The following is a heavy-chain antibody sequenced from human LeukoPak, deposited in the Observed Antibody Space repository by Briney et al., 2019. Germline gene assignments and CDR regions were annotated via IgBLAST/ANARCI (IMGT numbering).Heavy chain of an antibody. Sequence: GGSLRLSCAASGFTFSNYWMSWVRQAPGKGLEWVANIKEDGSDKYYVDSVKGRFTISRDNAKKSLYLQMNSLRAEDTAVYYCARDGYDSSGYYTNDYWGQGTLVTVSS. D-gene: IGHD3-22*01. V-gene: IGHV3-7*01. CDR2: IKEDGSDK. CDR3: ARDGYDSSGYYTNDY. CDR1: GFTFSNYW. J-gene: IGHJ4*02.